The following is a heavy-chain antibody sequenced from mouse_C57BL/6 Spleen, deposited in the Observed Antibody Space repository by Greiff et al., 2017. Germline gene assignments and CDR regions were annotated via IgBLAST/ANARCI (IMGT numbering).Heavy chain of an antibody. V-gene: IGHV1-78*01. CDR1: GYTFTDHT. Sequence: QVHVKQSDAELVKPGASVKISCKVSGYTFTDHTIHWMKQRPEQGLEWIGYIYPRDGSTKYNEKFKAKATLTVDKSSSTAYMQFKSLTSEDSAVYYCARRADYYGSTYRYFDVWGTGTTVTVSS. D-gene: IGHD1-1*01. J-gene: IGHJ1*03. CDR2: IYPRDGST. CDR3: ARRADYYGSTYRYFDV.